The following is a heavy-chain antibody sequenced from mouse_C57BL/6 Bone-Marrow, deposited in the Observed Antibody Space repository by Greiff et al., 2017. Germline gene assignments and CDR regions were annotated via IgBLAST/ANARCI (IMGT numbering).Heavy chain of an antibody. D-gene: IGHD4-1*01. CDR2: IYPGDGDT. J-gene: IGHJ2*01. CDR3: ARSGVDD. V-gene: IGHV1-82*01. CDR1: GYAFSSSW. Sequence: VQLQQSGPELVKPGASVKISCKASGYAFSSSWMNWVKQRPGKGLEWIGRIYPGDGDTNYNGKFKGKATLTADKSSSTAYMQLSSLTSEDSAVYFCARSGVDDWGQGTTLTVAS.